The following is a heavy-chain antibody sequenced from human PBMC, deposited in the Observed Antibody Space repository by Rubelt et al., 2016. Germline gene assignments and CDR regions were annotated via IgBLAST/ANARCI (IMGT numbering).Heavy chain of an antibody. V-gene: IGHV3-23*01. D-gene: IGHD2-2*01. Sequence: ESGGGLVQPGGSLRLSCAVSGFTFRNYAMSWVRQAPGKGLEWVSGISGSGGTTYYADSVKGRCTISRDNSKNTLYLQMNSLRAEESAVNYGAKGLVAGNRGDAFDIWGQGTMVTVSS. CDR3: AKGLVAGNRGDAFDI. J-gene: IGHJ3*02. CDR1: GFTFRNYA. CDR2: ISGSGGTT.